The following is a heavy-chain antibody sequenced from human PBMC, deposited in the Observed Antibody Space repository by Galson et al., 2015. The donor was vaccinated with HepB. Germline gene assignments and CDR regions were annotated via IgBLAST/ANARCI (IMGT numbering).Heavy chain of an antibody. CDR1: GFTFTSSA. CDR2: IVVGSGNT. D-gene: IGHD3-22*01. Sequence: SVKVSCKASGFTFTSSAEQWVRQARGQRLEWIGWIVVGSGNTNYAQKFQERVTITRDMSTSTAYMELSSLRSEDTAVYYCAADFTYYYDSRGPKGGAFDIWGQGTMVTVSS. J-gene: IGHJ3*02. CDR3: AADFTYYYDSRGPKGGAFDI. V-gene: IGHV1-58*01.